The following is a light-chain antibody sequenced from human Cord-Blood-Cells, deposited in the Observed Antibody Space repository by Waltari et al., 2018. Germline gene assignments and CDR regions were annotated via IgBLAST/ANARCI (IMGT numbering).Light chain of an antibody. J-gene: IGLJ2*01. Sequence: QSALTQPASVSGSPGQSITISCTGTSSDVGSYNLVSWYQQHPGKAPKLIIYEVSKRPSGVSNRFSGSKSGNTASLTISGLQAEDEADYYCYSYAGSSTYVVFGGGTKLTVL. V-gene: IGLV2-23*02. CDR1: SSDVGSYNL. CDR2: EVS. CDR3: YSYAGSSTYVV.